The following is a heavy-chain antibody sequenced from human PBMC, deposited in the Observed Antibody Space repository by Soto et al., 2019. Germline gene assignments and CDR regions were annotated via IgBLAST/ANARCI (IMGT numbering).Heavy chain of an antibody. CDR2: IYYSGRT. D-gene: IGHD2-21*02. CDR3: ARQRTTVATQAYFDH. V-gene: IGHV4-39*01. Sequence: SETLSLTCIVSGESISSSSYYWGWIRQPPGKGLEWIGSIYYSGRTYYNPSFKSRVTISIDTSKNQFSLKLSSVTATDTAVYYCARQRTTVATQAYFDHWGQGALVTVLL. CDR1: GESISSSSYY. J-gene: IGHJ4*02.